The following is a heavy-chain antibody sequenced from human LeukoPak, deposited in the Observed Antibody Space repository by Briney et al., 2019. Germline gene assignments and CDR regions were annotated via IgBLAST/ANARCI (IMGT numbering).Heavy chain of an antibody. D-gene: IGHD2-21*02. CDR2: IYHSGST. CDR1: GYSISSGYY. J-gene: IGHJ4*02. CDR3: ARHLVTGYFDY. V-gene: IGHV4-38-2*01. Sequence: PSETLSLTCAVSGYSISSGYYWGWIRQPPGKGLEWIGSIYHSGSTYYNPSLKSRVTISVDTSMNQFSLKLSSVTAADTAVYYCARHLVTGYFDYWGQGTLVTVSS.